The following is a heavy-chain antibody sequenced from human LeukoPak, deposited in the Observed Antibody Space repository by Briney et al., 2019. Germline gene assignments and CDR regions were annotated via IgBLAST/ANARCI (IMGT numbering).Heavy chain of an antibody. J-gene: IGHJ4*02. V-gene: IGHV4-39*01. Sequence: KPSETLSLTCSVSGGSIGSSSYYWGWIRQPPGKGLEWIGSIYYSGSTYYNPPLKSRLTIAADTSKNQFSLRLSSVTAADTAVYYCARTAGYCSGGTCVDSWGQGTLITVSS. CDR1: GGSIGSSSYY. D-gene: IGHD2-15*01. CDR3: ARTAGYCSGGTCVDS. CDR2: IYYSGST.